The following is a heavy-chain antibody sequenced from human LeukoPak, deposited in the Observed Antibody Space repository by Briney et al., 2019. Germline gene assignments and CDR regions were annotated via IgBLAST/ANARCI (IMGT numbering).Heavy chain of an antibody. V-gene: IGHV3-23*01. CDR2: ISGSGGST. J-gene: IGHJ4*02. D-gene: IGHD1-26*01. CDR3: AKPLAPFSGSYHGVFDY. CDR1: GFTFSSYA. Sequence: PGGSLRLSCAASGFTFSSYAMSWVRQAPGKGLEWVSAISGSGGSTYYADSVKGRFTISRDNSKNTLYLQMNSLRAEDTAVYYCAKPLAPFSGSYHGVFDYWGQGTLVTVSS.